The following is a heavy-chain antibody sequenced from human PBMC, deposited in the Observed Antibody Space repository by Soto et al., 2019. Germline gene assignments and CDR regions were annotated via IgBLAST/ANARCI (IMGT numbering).Heavy chain of an antibody. Sequence: QVQLVQSGAEVKKPGASVKVSCKASGYTFTSYYMHWVRQAPGQGLEWMGIINPSGGSTSYAQKFQGRVTMTRDTSTSTVYMELSSLRSEDTAVYYCASLGTTYDILTGPDYWGQGPLVTVSS. CDR3: ASLGTTYDILTGPDY. CDR2: INPSGGST. D-gene: IGHD3-9*01. CDR1: GYTFTSYY. J-gene: IGHJ4*02. V-gene: IGHV1-46*01.